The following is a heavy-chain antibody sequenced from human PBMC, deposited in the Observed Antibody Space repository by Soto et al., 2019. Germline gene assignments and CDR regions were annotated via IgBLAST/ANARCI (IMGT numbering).Heavy chain of an antibody. Sequence: GASVKVSCKASGYTFTSYGISWVRQAPGQGLEWMGWISAYNGNTNYAQKHQGRVTMTTDTSTSTANMEQRSLRSDDTAVYYCARSTGPNWFDPWGQGTLVTVSS. CDR2: ISAYNGNT. V-gene: IGHV1-18*01. CDR3: ARSTGPNWFDP. J-gene: IGHJ5*02. CDR1: GYTFTSYG. D-gene: IGHD2-8*02.